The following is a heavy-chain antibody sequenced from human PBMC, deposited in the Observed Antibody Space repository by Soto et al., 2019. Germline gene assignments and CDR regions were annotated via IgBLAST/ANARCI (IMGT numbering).Heavy chain of an antibody. Sequence: SETLSLTCTVSGGSMNTYYWTWIRQPGGKVLECVGRIYSSGGTNYKPSLQSRVTMSVDRSKKRISLKLTSVTAADTAVYYCARGTVTGVDYGMDVWGQGTTVTVSS. J-gene: IGHJ6*02. V-gene: IGHV4-4*07. CDR2: IYSSGGT. CDR3: ARGTVTGVDYGMDV. CDR1: GGSMNTYY. D-gene: IGHD6-19*01.